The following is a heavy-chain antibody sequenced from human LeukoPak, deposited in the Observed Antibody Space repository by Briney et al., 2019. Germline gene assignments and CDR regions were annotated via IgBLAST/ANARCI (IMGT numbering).Heavy chain of an antibody. J-gene: IGHJ3*02. Sequence: PSETLSLTCAVYGGSFSGYYWSWIRQPPGKGLEWIGEINHSGSTNYNPSLKSRVTISVDTSKNQFSLKLSSVTAADTAVYYCARLLNSGIAAAGFKARRDAFDIWGQGTMVTVSS. CDR3: ARLLNSGIAAAGFKARRDAFDI. CDR2: INHSGST. D-gene: IGHD6-13*01. V-gene: IGHV4-34*01. CDR1: GGSFSGYY.